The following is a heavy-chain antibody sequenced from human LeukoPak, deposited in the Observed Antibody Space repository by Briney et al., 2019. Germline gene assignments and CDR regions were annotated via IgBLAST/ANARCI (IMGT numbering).Heavy chain of an antibody. D-gene: IGHD3-22*01. J-gene: IGHJ6*02. Sequence: GESLKIPCKGSGYSFTSYWIGWVRQMPGKGLEWMGIIYPGDSDPTYSPSFQGQVTISADKSISTAYLQWSSLKASDTAMYYCARQVDYYDSSGYHHYYGMDVWGQGTTVTVSS. CDR3: ARQVDYYDSSGYHHYYGMDV. V-gene: IGHV5-51*01. CDR2: IYPGDSDP. CDR1: GYSFTSYW.